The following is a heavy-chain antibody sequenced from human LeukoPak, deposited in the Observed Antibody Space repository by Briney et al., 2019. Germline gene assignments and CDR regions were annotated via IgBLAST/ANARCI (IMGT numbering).Heavy chain of an antibody. CDR1: GFSFSSYS. CDR3: AKPPYSGYGPYFDY. Sequence: GGSLRLSCAASGFSFSSYSMKWVRQAPGKGLEWVSSISSSSNYIYYADSVKGRFTISRDNAKNSLYLQMNSLRAEDTAVYYCAKPPYSGYGPYFDYWGQGTLVTVSS. CDR2: ISSSSNYI. D-gene: IGHD5-12*01. V-gene: IGHV3-21*01. J-gene: IGHJ4*02.